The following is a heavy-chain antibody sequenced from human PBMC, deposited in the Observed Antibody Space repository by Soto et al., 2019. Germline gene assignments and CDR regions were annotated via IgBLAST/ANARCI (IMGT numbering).Heavy chain of an antibody. CDR1: GFTFSSYA. CDR2: ISGSGGST. V-gene: IGHV3-23*01. Sequence: VGSLRLSCAASGFTFSSYAMSWVRQAPGKGLEWVSAISGSGGSTYYADSVKGRFTISRDNSKNTLYLQMNSLRAEDTAVYYCAKVEVYYDILTGYYYYYGMDVWGQGTTVTVSS. CDR3: AKVEVYYDILTGYYYYYGMDV. J-gene: IGHJ6*02. D-gene: IGHD3-9*01.